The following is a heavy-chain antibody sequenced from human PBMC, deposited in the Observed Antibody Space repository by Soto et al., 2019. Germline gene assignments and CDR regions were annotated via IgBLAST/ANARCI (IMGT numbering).Heavy chain of an antibody. Sequence: SETLSLTCTVSGGSISSSSYYWGWIRQPPGKGLEWIGSIYYSGSTYYNPSLKSRVTISVDTSKNQFSLKLSSVTAADTAVYYCARGPEEGAFDYWGQGTLVTVSS. CDR1: GGSISSSSYY. J-gene: IGHJ4*02. D-gene: IGHD3-16*01. CDR2: IYYSGST. V-gene: IGHV4-39*01. CDR3: ARGPEEGAFDY.